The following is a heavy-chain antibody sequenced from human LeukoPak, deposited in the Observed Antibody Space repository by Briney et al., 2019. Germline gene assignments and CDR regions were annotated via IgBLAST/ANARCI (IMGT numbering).Heavy chain of an antibody. CDR2: IYHSGST. J-gene: IGHJ6*04. Sequence: SGTLSLTCAVSGGSISSSNWWSWVRQPPGKGLEWIGEIYHSGSTNYNPSLKSRVTILVDKSKNQFSLKLSSVTAADTAVYYCARGTVVVPAARDYYYYGMDVWGKGTTVTVSS. CDR3: ARGTVVVPAARDYYYYGMDV. D-gene: IGHD2-2*01. V-gene: IGHV4-4*02. CDR1: GGSISSSNW.